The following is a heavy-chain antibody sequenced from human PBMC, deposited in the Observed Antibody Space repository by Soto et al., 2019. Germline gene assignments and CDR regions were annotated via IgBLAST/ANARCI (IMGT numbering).Heavy chain of an antibody. CDR2: ISAYNGNT. Sequence: QVQLVQSGAEVKKPGASVKVSCKASGYTFTSYGISWVRQAPGQGLEWMGWISAYNGNTNYAQKLQGRVTMTTDTSTSTAYMELRSLRSDDTAVYYCARVDIVVVPAAQSFYYYMDVWGKGTTVTVSS. V-gene: IGHV1-18*01. D-gene: IGHD2-2*01. CDR3: ARVDIVVVPAAQSFYYYMDV. J-gene: IGHJ6*03. CDR1: GYTFTSYG.